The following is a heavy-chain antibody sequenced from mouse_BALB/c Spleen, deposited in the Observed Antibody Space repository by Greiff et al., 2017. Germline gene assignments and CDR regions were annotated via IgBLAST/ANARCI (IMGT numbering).Heavy chain of an antibody. V-gene: IGHV5-4*02. Sequence: EVKLVESGGGLVKPGGSLKLSCAASGFTFSDYYMYWVRQTPEKRLEWVATISDGGSYTYYPDSVKGRFTISRDNAKNNLYLQMSSLKSEDTAMYYCARDHRSYWYFDVWGAGTTVTVSS. CDR1: GFTFSDYY. CDR2: ISDGGSYT. J-gene: IGHJ1*01. CDR3: ARDHRSYWYFDV. D-gene: IGHD2-14*01.